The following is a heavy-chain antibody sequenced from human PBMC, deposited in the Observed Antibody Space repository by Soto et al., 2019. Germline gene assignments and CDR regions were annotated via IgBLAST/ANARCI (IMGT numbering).Heavy chain of an antibody. CDR1: GGSFRGYY. V-gene: IGHV4-34*01. CDR3: ARLRSLVAYYYYGMDV. Sequence: PSEILSLTCAVYGGSFRGYYWSWIRQPPGEGLEWSGEINHSGSTNYNPSVKSRVTISVDTSKNQFSLKLSSVTAADTAVYYCARLRSLVAYYYYGMDVGGQGSTVTVSS. J-gene: IGHJ6*02. CDR2: INHSGST. D-gene: IGHD2-15*01.